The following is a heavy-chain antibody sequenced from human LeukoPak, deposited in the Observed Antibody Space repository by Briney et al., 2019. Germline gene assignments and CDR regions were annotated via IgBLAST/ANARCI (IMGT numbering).Heavy chain of an antibody. D-gene: IGHD3-16*01. CDR2: ISGSGGST. J-gene: IGHJ6*03. CDR3: ARLIPPYYYYYMDV. Sequence: GGSLRLSCAASGFTFSSYGMSWVRQAPGKGLEWVSAISGSGGSTYYADSVKGRFTISRDNSKNTLYLQMNSLRSDDTAVYYCARLIPPYYYYYMDVWGKGATVTISS. V-gene: IGHV3-23*01. CDR1: GFTFSSYG.